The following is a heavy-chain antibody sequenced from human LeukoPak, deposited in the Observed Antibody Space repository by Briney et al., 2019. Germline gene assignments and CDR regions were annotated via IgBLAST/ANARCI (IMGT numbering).Heavy chain of an antibody. CDR2: ISGSGGSR. J-gene: IGHJ3*02. Sequence: PGGSLRLSCAASGFTFSSYAMSWVRQAPGKGLEWVSAISGSGGSRYYADSVKGRFTISRDNSKNTLYLQMNSLRAEDTAVYYCAKDLSHSSSWYGAFDIWGQGTMVTVSS. CDR3: AKDLSHSSSWYGAFDI. D-gene: IGHD6-13*01. CDR1: GFTFSSYA. V-gene: IGHV3-23*01.